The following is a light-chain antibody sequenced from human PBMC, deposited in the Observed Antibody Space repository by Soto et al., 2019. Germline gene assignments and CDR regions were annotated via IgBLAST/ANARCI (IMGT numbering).Light chain of an antibody. CDR3: QKYNSAPLT. Sequence: DVQMTQSPSSLSAFVGDRVTITCRASQGIAPYLAWFQQKPGKVPKLLIYATSTLQSGVPSRFSGNRSETDFTFTISSLQPEDVATYYCQKYNSAPLTFGGGTKVDIK. CDR2: ATS. V-gene: IGKV1-27*01. J-gene: IGKJ4*01. CDR1: QGIAPY.